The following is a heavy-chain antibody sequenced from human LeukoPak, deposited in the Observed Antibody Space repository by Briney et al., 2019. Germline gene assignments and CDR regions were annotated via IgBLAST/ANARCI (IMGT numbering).Heavy chain of an antibody. CDR1: GFTFSSYA. Sequence: PGGSLRLSCAASGFTFSSYAMNWVSQAPGKRLQWVSAISGSGVTTYYADSVKGRFTISRDNSKNTLYLQMNSLRAEDTAVYYCAEVRSAGSHPYDYWGQGTPVSVSS. CDR2: ISGSGVTT. CDR3: AEVRSAGSHPYDY. J-gene: IGHJ4*02. D-gene: IGHD1-26*01. V-gene: IGHV3-23*01.